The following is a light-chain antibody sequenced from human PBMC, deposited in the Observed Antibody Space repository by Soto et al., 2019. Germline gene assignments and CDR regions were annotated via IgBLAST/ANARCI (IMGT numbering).Light chain of an antibody. CDR3: SSYAGSNILV. CDR1: NSDVHGYNY. V-gene: IGLV2-8*01. CDR2: EVN. J-gene: IGLJ2*01. Sequence: QSVLTQPPSASGSPGQSVTISCTGTNSDVHGYNYVSWYQQLPGKAPKLKIYEVNKRPSGVPDRFSGSTSGNTAYLTVSGLQTEDEADYYCSSYAGSNILVFGGGTKLTVL.